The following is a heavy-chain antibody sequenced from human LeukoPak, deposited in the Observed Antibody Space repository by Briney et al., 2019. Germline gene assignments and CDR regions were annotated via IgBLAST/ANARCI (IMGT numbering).Heavy chain of an antibody. CDR1: GGSISSSSYY. CDR2: IYYSGNT. CDR3: ARRAYYYDSSGYDY. Sequence: PSETLSLTCTVSGGSISSSSYYWGWIRQPPGKGLEWIGSIYYSGNTYYNPSLKSRVTISVDTSKNQFSLKLSSVTAADTAVYYCARRAYYYDSSGYDYWGQGTLVTVSS. V-gene: IGHV4-39*01. J-gene: IGHJ4*02. D-gene: IGHD3-22*01.